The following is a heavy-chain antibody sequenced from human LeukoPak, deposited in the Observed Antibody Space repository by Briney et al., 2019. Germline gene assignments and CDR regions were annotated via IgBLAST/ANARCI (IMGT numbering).Heavy chain of an antibody. CDR1: GGSFSGYY. D-gene: IGHD3-22*01. J-gene: IGHJ4*02. V-gene: IGHV4-34*01. CDR2: INHSGST. Sequence: SETLSLTCAVYGGSFSGYYWSWIRQPPGKGLEWIGEINHSGSTNYNPSLKSRVTISVDTSKNQFSLKLSSVTAADTAVYYCARHGANYYDSSGYESWGQGTLVTVSS. CDR3: ARHGANYYDSSGYES.